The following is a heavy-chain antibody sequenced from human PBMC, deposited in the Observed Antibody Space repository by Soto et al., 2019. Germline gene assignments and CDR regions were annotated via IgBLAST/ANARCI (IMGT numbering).Heavy chain of an antibody. CDR1: GFTFSSYA. D-gene: IGHD3-22*01. V-gene: IGHV3-23*01. Sequence: GGSLRLSCAASGFTFSSYAMSWVRQAPGKGLEWVSGISGRGGGTYYADSVKGRFTISRDSSKNTLYLQMNSLRAEDTAVYYCVKDTYYYDSSGYYIFDYWGQGTLVTVSS. CDR3: VKDTYYYDSSGYYIFDY. J-gene: IGHJ4*02. CDR2: ISGRGGGT.